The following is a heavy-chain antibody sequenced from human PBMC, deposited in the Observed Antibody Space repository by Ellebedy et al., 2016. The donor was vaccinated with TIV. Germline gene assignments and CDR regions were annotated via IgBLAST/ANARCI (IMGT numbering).Heavy chain of an antibody. Sequence: MPSETLSLTCTVSGGSISSYYWSWIRQPPGKGLEWIGEIYHSGSTNYNPSLKSRVTISVDKSKNQFSLKLSSVTAADTAIYYCATASMEFLDYWGQGTLVTVSS. CDR2: IYHSGST. V-gene: IGHV4-59*12. CDR3: ATASMEFLDY. J-gene: IGHJ4*02. CDR1: GGSISSYY. D-gene: IGHD3-10*01.